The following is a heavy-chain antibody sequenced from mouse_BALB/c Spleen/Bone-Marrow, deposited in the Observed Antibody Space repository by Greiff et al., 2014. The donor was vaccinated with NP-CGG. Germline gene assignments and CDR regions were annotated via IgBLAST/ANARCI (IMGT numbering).Heavy chain of an antibody. CDR2: IWSDGST. CDR1: GFSLTSYG. CDR3: ARHDNDGYYLAY. Sequence: VQLVESGPDLVAPSQSLSITCTVSGFSLTSYGVHWVRQPPGKGLEWLVVIWSDGSTTYNSALKSRPSISKDNSKSQVFLKMNSLQTDDTAMYYCARHDNDGYYLAYWGQGTLVTASA. V-gene: IGHV2-6-2*01. D-gene: IGHD2-3*01. J-gene: IGHJ3*01.